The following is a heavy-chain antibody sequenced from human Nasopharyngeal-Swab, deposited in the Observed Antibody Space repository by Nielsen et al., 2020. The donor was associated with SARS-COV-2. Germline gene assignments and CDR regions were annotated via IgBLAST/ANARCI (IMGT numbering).Heavy chain of an antibody. J-gene: IGHJ3*01. CDR3: SGPYCSGNYFDFYL. D-gene: IGHD2-21*01. V-gene: IGHV3-21*01. CDR2: ISSSSTYI. CDR1: GFTFGTYS. Sequence: GGSLRLSCAASGFTFGTYSMNWVRQAPGKGLEWVSSISSSSTYIYYADSVKGRFTISRDNAKNSLYLQMNSLRAEDTAVYFCSGPYCSGNYFDFYLWGQGTMVTVSS.